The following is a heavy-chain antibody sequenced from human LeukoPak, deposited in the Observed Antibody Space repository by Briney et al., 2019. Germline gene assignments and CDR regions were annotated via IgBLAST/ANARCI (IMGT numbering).Heavy chain of an antibody. Sequence: GESLKISCKGSGYSFTSYWIGWVRQMPGKGLEWMGIIYPDDSDTRYSPSFQGQVTISVDKSISTAYLHWSSLKASDTAMYYCAIFDFLFGEINNWFDPWGQGTLVTVSS. CDR1: GYSFTSYW. CDR3: AIFDFLFGEINNWFDP. J-gene: IGHJ5*02. V-gene: IGHV5-51*01. CDR2: IYPDDSDT. D-gene: IGHD3-16*01.